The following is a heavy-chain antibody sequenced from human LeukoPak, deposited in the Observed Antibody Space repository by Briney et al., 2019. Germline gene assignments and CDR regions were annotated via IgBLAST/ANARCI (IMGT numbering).Heavy chain of an antibody. CDR1: GGSISSGGYY. CDR3: ARGGGPMTTIDY. J-gene: IGHJ4*02. V-gene: IGHV4-31*03. CDR2: IYYSGST. D-gene: IGHD4-17*01. Sequence: SEILSLTCTVSGGSISSGGYYWSWIRQHPGKGLEWIGYIYYSGSTYYNPSLKSRVTISVDTSKNQFSLKLSSVTAADTAVYYCARGGGPMTTIDYWGQGTLVTVSS.